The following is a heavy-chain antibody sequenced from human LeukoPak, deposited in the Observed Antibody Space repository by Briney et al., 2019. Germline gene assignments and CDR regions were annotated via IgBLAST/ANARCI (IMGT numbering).Heavy chain of an antibody. D-gene: IGHD7-27*01. CDR1: GFPFSSFA. V-gene: IGHV3-30*02. CDR2: IRHDGTNK. J-gene: IGHJ3*01. Sequence: GGSLRLSCAASGFPFSSFAMHWARQAPGKGLEWVAFIRHDGTNKYHSNSVQGRFTISRDNSRNTVYLQLNSLRPEDTAVYYCTKVRLLGALDDAFDVWGQGTTVTVSS. CDR3: TKVRLLGALDDAFDV.